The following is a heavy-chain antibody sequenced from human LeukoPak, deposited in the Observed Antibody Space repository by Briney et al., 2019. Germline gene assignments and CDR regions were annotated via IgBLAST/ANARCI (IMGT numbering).Heavy chain of an antibody. CDR3: ARTGYCSSTSCYKWGY. J-gene: IGHJ4*02. CDR1: GGSISSYY. CDR2: IYYSGST. V-gene: IGHV4-59*12. D-gene: IGHD2-2*02. Sequence: SETLSLTCTVSGGSISSYYWSWLRQPPGKGLEWIGYIYYSGSTNYNPSLKSRVTISVDTSKNQFSLKLSSVTAADTAVYYCARTGYCSSTSCYKWGYWGQGTLVTVSS.